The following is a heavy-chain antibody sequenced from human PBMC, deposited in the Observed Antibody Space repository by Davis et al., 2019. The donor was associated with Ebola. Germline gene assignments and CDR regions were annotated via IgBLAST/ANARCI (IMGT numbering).Heavy chain of an antibody. CDR3: SVMFRGVTSDAFDI. Sequence: PSETLFLTCTVSGGSIFSSSYYWNWIRQSPGKGFEWFGNIHYSGTTNYNPSLKSRISMSVDTSKNQFYLKLRSVTAADTAVYYCSVMFRGVTSDAFDIWGQGTMITVS. V-gene: IGHV4-39*07. CDR2: IHYSGTT. CDR1: GGSIFSSSYY. J-gene: IGHJ3*02. D-gene: IGHD3-10*01.